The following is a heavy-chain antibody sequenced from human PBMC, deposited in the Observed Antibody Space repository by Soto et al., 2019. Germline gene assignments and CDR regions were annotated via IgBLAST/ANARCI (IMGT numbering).Heavy chain of an antibody. CDR2: IKEDATQK. CDR3: TRDQC. Sequence: EGQLVQSGGGLVQPGGSLRLSCVGSGFTSRGFWMGWVRQAPGKGLEWVANIKEDATQKNYVDSVRGRFTISRDTATISLYLQMNSLRAEDTAVYYCTRDQCWGQGTLVTVSS. J-gene: IGHJ4*02. V-gene: IGHV3-7*05. CDR1: GFTSRGFW.